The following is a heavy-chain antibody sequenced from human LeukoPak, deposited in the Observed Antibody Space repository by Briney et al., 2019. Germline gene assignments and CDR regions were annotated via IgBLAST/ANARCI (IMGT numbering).Heavy chain of an antibody. CDR2: ISAYNGNT. CDR3: ARPRRGGLRYFDWLLQFDY. J-gene: IGHJ4*02. CDR1: GYTFTSYG. V-gene: IGHV1-18*01. Sequence: ASVKVSCKASGYTFTSYGISWVRQAPGQGLEWMGWISAYNGNTNYAQELQGRVTMTADTSTSTAYMELRSLRSDDTAVYYCARPRRGGLRYFDWLLQFDYWGQGTLVTVSS. D-gene: IGHD3-9*01.